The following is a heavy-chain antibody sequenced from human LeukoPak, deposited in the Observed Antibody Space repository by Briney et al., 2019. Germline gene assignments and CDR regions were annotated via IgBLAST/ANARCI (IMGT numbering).Heavy chain of an antibody. CDR2: MNPNSGNT. Sequence: AAVKVSRKPSLYTFTSYVIHWVRQATRQGLEWMGWMNPNSGNTGYAQTCQGRVTMPRNTSISTAYIELSSLRSEDTAVYYCARGVRSRDGYKAYYFDYWGQGTLVTVSS. CDR1: LYTFTSYV. V-gene: IGHV1-8*01. CDR3: ARGVRSRDGYKAYYFDY. J-gene: IGHJ4*02. D-gene: IGHD5-24*01.